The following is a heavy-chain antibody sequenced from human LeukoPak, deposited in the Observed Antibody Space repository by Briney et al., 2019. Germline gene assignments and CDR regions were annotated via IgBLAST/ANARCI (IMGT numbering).Heavy chain of an antibody. Sequence: GGSLRLSCAASGFSFSTYSMIWVRQAPGKGLEWVSSVSGTSEYINYADSVRGRFTISRDNAKNTVYLQMNSLRAEDTAVYYCARWYSSGWYSDYWGQGTLVTVSS. D-gene: IGHD6-19*01. V-gene: IGHV3-21*06. CDR3: ARWYSSGWYSDY. CDR1: GFSFSTYS. CDR2: VSGTSEYI. J-gene: IGHJ4*02.